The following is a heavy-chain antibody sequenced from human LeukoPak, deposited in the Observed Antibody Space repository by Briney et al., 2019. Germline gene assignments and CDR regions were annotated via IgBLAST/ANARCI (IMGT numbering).Heavy chain of an antibody. CDR2: ISSSGST. D-gene: IGHD2-8*02. J-gene: IGHJ2*01. CDR1: GGSISSYY. CDR3: AGYREYWDWHFDL. V-gene: IGHV4-4*07. Sequence: PSETLSLTCTVSGGSISSYYWSWIRQPAGKGLEWIGRISSSGSTNYNPSLKSPVTMSVDASKNQFSLKLTCVTAADTAVYYCAGYREYWDWHFDLWGRGAPVTVSP.